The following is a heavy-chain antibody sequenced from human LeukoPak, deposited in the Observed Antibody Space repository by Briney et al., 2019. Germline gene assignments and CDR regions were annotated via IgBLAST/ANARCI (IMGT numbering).Heavy chain of an antibody. CDR2: ISGSGGST. J-gene: IGHJ4*02. CDR1: GFTFDDYA. D-gene: IGHD6-13*01. V-gene: IGHV3-23*01. CDR3: AKVLYSSSWFPSYFDY. Sequence: GGSLRLSCAASGFTFDDYAMSWVRQAPGKGLEWVSAISGSGGSTYYADSVKGRFTISRDNSKNALYLQMNSLRAEDTAVYYCAKVLYSSSWFPSYFDYWGQGTLVTVSS.